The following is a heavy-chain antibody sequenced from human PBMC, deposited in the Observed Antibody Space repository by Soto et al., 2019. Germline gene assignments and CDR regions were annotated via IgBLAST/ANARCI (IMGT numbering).Heavy chain of an antibody. CDR1: GASINSGGYY. J-gene: IGHJ6*02. CDR2: IYYSGST. V-gene: IGHV4-31*03. CDR3: ALGGTVTTFSYHMDV. D-gene: IGHD4-17*01. Sequence: QVQLQESGPGLVKPSQTLSLTCIVSGASINSGGYYWSWIRQHPGKGLEWIGYIYYSGSTYYNPSLKSRVSISADTSKNQFSLKLSSVTAADTAVYYCALGGTVTTFSYHMDVWGQGTTVTVSS.